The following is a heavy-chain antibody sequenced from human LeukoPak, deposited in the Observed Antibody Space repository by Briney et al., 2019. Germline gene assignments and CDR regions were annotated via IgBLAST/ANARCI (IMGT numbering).Heavy chain of an antibody. CDR1: GGSISSYY. V-gene: IGHV4-59*01. CDR2: IYYSGST. D-gene: IGHD2-15*01. CDR3: ARALGYCSGGSCYPNWFDP. J-gene: IGHJ5*02. Sequence: SETLSLTCTVSGGSISSYYWSWIRQPPGKGLEWIGYIYYSGSTNYNPSLKSRVTISVDTSKNQFSLKLSSVTAADTAVYYCARALGYCSGGSCYPNWFDPWGQGTLVTVSP.